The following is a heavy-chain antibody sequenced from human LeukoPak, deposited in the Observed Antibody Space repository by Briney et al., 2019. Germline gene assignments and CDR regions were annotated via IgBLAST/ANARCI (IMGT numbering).Heavy chain of an antibody. D-gene: IGHD6-13*01. CDR2: IYYSGST. Sequence: SETLSLTCTVSGGSISSGGYYWSWIRQHPGKGLEWIGYIYYSGSTYYNPSLKSRVTISVDTSKNQFSLKLSSVTAADTAVYYCARALAAAGPANWFDPWGQGTLVTVSS. J-gene: IGHJ5*02. CDR1: GGSISSGGYY. CDR3: ARALAAAGPANWFDP. V-gene: IGHV4-31*03.